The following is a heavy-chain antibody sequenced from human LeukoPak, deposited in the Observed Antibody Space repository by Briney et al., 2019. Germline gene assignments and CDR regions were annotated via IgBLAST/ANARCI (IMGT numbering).Heavy chain of an antibody. CDR3: ARSVLRPVLQDFDY. CDR1: GFIFSSCG. D-gene: IGHD5-24*01. V-gene: IGHV3-33*01. J-gene: IGHJ4*02. Sequence: GRSLRLSCAASGFIFSSCGMHWVRQAPGQGLKWVAVICYDRSKKYYADCVKSLFTISRDNSENTLYLQMNSLRAEDTAVYYCARSVLRPVLQDFDYWGQGTLVTVSS. CDR2: ICYDRSKK.